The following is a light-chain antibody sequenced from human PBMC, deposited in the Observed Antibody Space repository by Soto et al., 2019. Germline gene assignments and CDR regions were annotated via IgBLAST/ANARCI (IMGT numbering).Light chain of an antibody. CDR1: RSNIGSNT. Sequence: QSVLTQPPSVSGTPGQRVTISCSGGRSNIGSNTVAWYRQFPGTTPKLLIYRDDQRPSGVPDRFSGSKSGTSGCLAISGLQFDDEADYYCAVWDDTLYGRVFGGGTKLTVL. CDR3: AVWDDTLYGRV. J-gene: IGLJ3*02. V-gene: IGLV1-44*01. CDR2: RDD.